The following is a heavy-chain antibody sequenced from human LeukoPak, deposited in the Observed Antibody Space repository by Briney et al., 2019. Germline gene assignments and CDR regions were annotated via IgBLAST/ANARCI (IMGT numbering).Heavy chain of an antibody. CDR3: ASSWIVGEAFDI. D-gene: IGHD3-22*01. CDR2: TYYRSKWYN. Sequence: SQTLSLTCAIPGDSVFSNSAAWNWIRQSPSRGLECLRRTYYRSKWYNDYAVSVKSPITNNPDTSKNQFSLQLNSVTPEDTAVNYCASSWIVGEAFDIWGQGTMVTVSS. V-gene: IGHV6-1*01. J-gene: IGHJ3*02. CDR1: GDSVFSNSAA.